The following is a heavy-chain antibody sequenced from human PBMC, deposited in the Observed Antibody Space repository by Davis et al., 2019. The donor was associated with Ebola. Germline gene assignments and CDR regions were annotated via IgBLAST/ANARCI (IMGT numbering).Heavy chain of an antibody. Sequence: GGSLRFSCAASGFTFSSYAMHWVRQAPGKGLEWVAVISYDGSNKYYADSVKGRFTISRDNSKNTLYLQMNSLRAEDTAVYYCARDHFPLGFDYWGQGTLVTVSS. CDR3: ARDHFPLGFDY. D-gene: IGHD3-3*02. CDR2: ISYDGSNK. J-gene: IGHJ4*02. CDR1: GFTFSSYA. V-gene: IGHV3-30-3*01.